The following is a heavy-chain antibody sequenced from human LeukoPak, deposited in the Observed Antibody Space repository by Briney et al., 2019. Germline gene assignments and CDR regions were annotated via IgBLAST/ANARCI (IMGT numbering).Heavy chain of an antibody. Sequence: GGSLRLSCAASGFTFSSYGMHWVRQAPGKGLEWVAVIWYDGSNKYYADSVKGRFTISRDNCKNTLYLQMNSLRAEDTAVYYCARDGKLYGDYQSYYYGMDVWGQGTTVTVSS. D-gene: IGHD4-17*01. V-gene: IGHV3-33*01. J-gene: IGHJ6*02. CDR1: GFTFSSYG. CDR3: ARDGKLYGDYQSYYYGMDV. CDR2: IWYDGSNK.